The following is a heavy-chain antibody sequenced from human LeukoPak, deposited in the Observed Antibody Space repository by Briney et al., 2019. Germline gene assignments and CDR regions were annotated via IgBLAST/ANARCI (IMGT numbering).Heavy chain of an antibody. CDR3: ARESTVGPIQTDALDI. CDR1: GFTFSTYW. Sequence: GGSLRLSCAASGFTFSTYWMHWVRQAPGKGLVWVSRINSEETVANYADSVRGRFTISRDNAKNTLYLQMNSLGAEDTAAYYCARESTVGPIQTDALDIWGQGTMVTVSS. V-gene: IGHV3-74*01. CDR2: INSEETVA. J-gene: IGHJ3*02. D-gene: IGHD1-26*01.